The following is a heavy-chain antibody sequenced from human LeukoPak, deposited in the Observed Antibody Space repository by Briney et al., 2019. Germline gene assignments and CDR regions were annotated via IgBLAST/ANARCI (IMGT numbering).Heavy chain of an antibody. Sequence: PGGSLRLSCAASGFTLSSYWMSWVRQAPGQGLVWVANIKYDGSEKNDVDSVKGRFAISRDNARNSLYLQMNSLRAEDTAVYYCARDIEAAGLFFDYWGRGTLVTVSS. CDR1: GFTLSSYW. V-gene: IGHV3-7*01. CDR3: ARDIEAAGLFFDY. D-gene: IGHD6-13*01. CDR2: IKYDGSEK. J-gene: IGHJ4*02.